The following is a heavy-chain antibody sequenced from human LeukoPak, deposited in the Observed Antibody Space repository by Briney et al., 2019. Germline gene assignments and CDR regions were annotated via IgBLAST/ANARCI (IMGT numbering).Heavy chain of an antibody. V-gene: IGHV3-53*01. D-gene: IGHD2-15*01. J-gene: IGHJ4*02. CDR3: ARDVVY. CDR2: IYSGGST. Sequence: GALRLSCAASGFTLSSNYMSWLRQAPGKGLEGVSVIYSGGSTYYADSVKGRFTISRDNSKNTLYLQMNSLRAEDTAVYYCARDVVYWGQGTLVTVSS. CDR1: GFTLSSNY.